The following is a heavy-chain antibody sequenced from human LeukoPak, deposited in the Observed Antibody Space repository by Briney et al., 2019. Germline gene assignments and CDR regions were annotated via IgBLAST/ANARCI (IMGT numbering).Heavy chain of an antibody. D-gene: IGHD3-10*01. CDR1: GGSISSYY. V-gene: IGHV4-59*01. CDR2: IYYSGST. CDR3: ARDPSFYGSGSPHAFDI. Sequence: KPSETLSLTCTVSGGSISSYYWSWIRQPPRKGLEWIGYIYYSGSTNYNPSLESRVTISVDTSKNQFSLKLSSVTAADTAVYYCARDPSFYGSGSPHAFDIWGQGTMVTVSS. J-gene: IGHJ3*02.